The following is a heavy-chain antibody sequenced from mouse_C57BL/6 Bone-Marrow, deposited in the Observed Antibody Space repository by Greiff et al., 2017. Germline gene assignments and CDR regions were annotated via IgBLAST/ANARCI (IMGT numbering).Heavy chain of an antibody. CDR3: ARRYGSSYVGYFDY. CDR1: GFTFSDYG. CDR2: ISSGSSTI. D-gene: IGHD1-1*01. V-gene: IGHV5-17*01. Sequence: EVHLVESGGGLVKPGGSLKLSCAASGFTFSDYGMHWVRQAPEKGLEWVAYISSGSSTIYYADTVKGRFTISRDNAKNTLFLQMTSLRSEDTAMYYCARRYGSSYVGYFDYWGQGTTLTVSS. J-gene: IGHJ2*01.